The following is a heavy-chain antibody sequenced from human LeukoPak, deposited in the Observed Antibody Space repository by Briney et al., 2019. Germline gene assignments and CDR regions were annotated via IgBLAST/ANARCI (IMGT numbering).Heavy chain of an antibody. V-gene: IGHV1-69*01. CDR2: IIPIFGTA. J-gene: IGHJ4*02. D-gene: IGHD6-19*01. CDR3: ARDQWIAVAGYYFDY. Sequence: ASVKVSCKASGGTFSSYAISWVRQAPGQGLEWMGGIIPIFGTANYAQKFQGRVTITADESTSTAYMELSSLRSEDTAVYYCARDQWIAVAGYYFDYWGQGTLVTVSS. CDR1: GGTFSSYA.